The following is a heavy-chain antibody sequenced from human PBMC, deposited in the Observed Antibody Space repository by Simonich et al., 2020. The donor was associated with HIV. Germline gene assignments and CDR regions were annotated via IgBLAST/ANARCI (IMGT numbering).Heavy chain of an antibody. CDR3: ALRYSSAWFYYYMDV. J-gene: IGHJ6*03. D-gene: IGHD6-19*01. CDR1: GGSFSGYY. Sequence: QVQLQQWGAGLLKPSETLSLTCAVYGGSFSGYYWSWIRQPPGKGLEWIGEINHSGSANYTPSLKSRVTIAVDTSKKQFSLKLSSVTAADTAVYYCALRYSSAWFYYYMDVWGKGTTVTVSS. V-gene: IGHV4-34*01. CDR2: INHSGSA.